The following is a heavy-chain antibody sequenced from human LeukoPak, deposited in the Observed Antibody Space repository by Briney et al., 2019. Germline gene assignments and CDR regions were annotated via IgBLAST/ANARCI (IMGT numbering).Heavy chain of an antibody. CDR2: IYYSGST. V-gene: IGHV4-59*01. CDR3: ARVDILTGYYFFDS. J-gene: IGHJ4*02. D-gene: IGHD3-9*01. Sequence: PSETLSLTCTVSGGSITSYYWSWIRQPPGKGLEWIGYIYYSGSTNYNPSLKSRVTISVDTSKNQFSLKLTSVTAADTAVYYCARVDILTGYYFFDSWGQGTLVTVSS. CDR1: GGSITSYY.